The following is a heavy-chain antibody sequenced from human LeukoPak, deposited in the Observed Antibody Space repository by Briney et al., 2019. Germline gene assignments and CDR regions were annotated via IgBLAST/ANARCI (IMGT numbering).Heavy chain of an antibody. CDR1: GFTFDDYA. J-gene: IGHJ4*02. CDR3: AKGSYYDFWSPFDY. V-gene: IGHV3-9*03. D-gene: IGHD3-3*01. CDR2: ISWNSGSI. Sequence: GGSLRLSCAASGFTFDDYAMHWVRQAPGKGLEWVSGISWNSGSIGYADSVKGRFTISRDNAKNSLYLQMNSLRAEVMALYYCAKGSYYDFWSPFDYWGQGTLVTVSS.